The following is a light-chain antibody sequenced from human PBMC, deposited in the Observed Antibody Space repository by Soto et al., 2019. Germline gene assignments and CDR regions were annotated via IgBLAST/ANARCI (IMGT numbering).Light chain of an antibody. CDR2: EVS. CDR3: SSYTSSSTQV. Sequence: QSALPQPASLSGSPGQSITISCTGTISDVGGYNYVSWYQQHPGKAPKLMIYEVSNRPSGVSNRFSGSKSGNTASLTISGLQAEDEADYYCSSYTSSSTQVFGTGTKVTVL. J-gene: IGLJ1*01. CDR1: ISDVGGYNY. V-gene: IGLV2-14*01.